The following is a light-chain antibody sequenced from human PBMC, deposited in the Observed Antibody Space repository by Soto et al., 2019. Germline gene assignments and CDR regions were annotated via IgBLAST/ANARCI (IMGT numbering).Light chain of an antibody. J-gene: IGKJ2*01. CDR3: QQSYSTPYT. Sequence: DLQMTQSPSSLSASVGDRVTITCRASQSISSYLNWYQQKPGKAPKLLIYAASSLQSGVQSRFSGSGSGTHFTLTISSLQTEDFAIYYGQQSYSTPYTFGQGTKLEIK. CDR2: AAS. CDR1: QSISSY. V-gene: IGKV1-39*01.